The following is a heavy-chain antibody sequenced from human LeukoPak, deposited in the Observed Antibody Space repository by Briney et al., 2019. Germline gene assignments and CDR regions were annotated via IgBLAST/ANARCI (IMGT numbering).Heavy chain of an antibody. CDR2: IYTSGST. J-gene: IGHJ4*02. V-gene: IGHV4-61*02. Sequence: SETLSLTCTVSGASISSGTYYWSWIRQPAGKGLEWIGRIYTSGSTNYNPSLKSRVTISIDTSMNQFSLRLSSVTAADTAVYYCARDSRDSSGYYHGAFDYWGQGTLVTVSS. D-gene: IGHD3-22*01. CDR3: ARDSRDSSGYYHGAFDY. CDR1: GASISSGTYY.